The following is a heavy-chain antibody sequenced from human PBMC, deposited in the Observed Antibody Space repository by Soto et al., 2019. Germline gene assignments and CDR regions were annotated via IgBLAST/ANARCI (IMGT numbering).Heavy chain of an antibody. V-gene: IGHV5-51*01. J-gene: IGHJ1*01. CDR1: GYSFTSYW. CDR2: IYPGDSDT. Sequence: GESLKISCKGSGYSFTSYWIGWVRQMPGKGLEWMGIIYPGDSDTRYSPSFQGQVTISADKSISTAYLQWSSLKASDTAMYYCARLHGDYLSAAEYFPHWGQGTLVTVSS. CDR3: ARLHGDYLSAAEYFPH. D-gene: IGHD4-17*01.